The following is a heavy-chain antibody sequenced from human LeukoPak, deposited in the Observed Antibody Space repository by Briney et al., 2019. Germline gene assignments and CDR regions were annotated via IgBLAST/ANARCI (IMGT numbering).Heavy chain of an antibody. CDR2: MNPNSGNA. Sequence: ASVKVSCKASGYTFTSYDINWVRQAAGQGLEWMGWMNPNSGNAGYAQKFQGRVTMTRNTSISTAYMELSSLRSEDTAVYYCARGGQDGYNYRGPLGYWGQGTLVTVSS. J-gene: IGHJ4*02. CDR3: ARGGQDGYNYRGPLGY. V-gene: IGHV1-8*01. CDR1: GYTFTSYD. D-gene: IGHD5-24*01.